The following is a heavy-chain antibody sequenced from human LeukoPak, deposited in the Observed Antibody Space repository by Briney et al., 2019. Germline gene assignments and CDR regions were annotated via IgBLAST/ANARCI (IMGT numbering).Heavy chain of an antibody. Sequence: ASEKVSCKASGYTFTSYGISWVRQAPGQGLEWMGWISAYNGNTNYAQKLQGRVTMTTDTSTSTAYMELRSLRSDDTAVYYCARSHCVGTYYDFWSGYYTEGLHYWGQGTLVTVSS. J-gene: IGHJ4*02. D-gene: IGHD3-3*01. V-gene: IGHV1-18*01. CDR3: ARSHCVGTYYDFWSGYYTEGLHY. CDR1: GYTFTSYG. CDR2: ISAYNGNT.